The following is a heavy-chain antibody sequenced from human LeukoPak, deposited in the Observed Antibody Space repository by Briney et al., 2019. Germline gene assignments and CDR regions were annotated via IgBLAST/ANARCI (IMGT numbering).Heavy chain of an antibody. D-gene: IGHD1-14*01. CDR1: GDIFNSSD. CDR2: IITGSGNT. J-gene: IGHJ3*02. V-gene: IGHV1-3*04. CDR3: TRNAITGIGIAFDI. Sequence: ASVKVSCKASGDIFNSSDMYWVRQAPGHRPEWMGWIITGSGNTKYSQKFQDRVTITRDTSASTVDMELSSLRSEDTGIYYCTRNAITGIGIAFDIWGQGTMVTVSS.